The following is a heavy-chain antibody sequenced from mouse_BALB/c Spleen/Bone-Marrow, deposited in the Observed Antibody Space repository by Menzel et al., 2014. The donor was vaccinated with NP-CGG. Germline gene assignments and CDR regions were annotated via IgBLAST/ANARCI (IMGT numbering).Heavy chain of an antibody. CDR3: ARGGTTATWYFDV. D-gene: IGHD1-2*01. CDR2: IDPANGNT. V-gene: IGHV14-3*02. J-gene: IGHJ1*01. CDR1: GFNIKDTY. Sequence: EVQLQQSRAELVKPGASVKLSCTASGFNIKDTYMHWVKQRPEQGLEWIGRIDPANGNTKYDPKFQGKATITADTSSNTAYLQLSSLTSEDTAVYYCARGGTTATWYFDVWGAGTTVTVSS.